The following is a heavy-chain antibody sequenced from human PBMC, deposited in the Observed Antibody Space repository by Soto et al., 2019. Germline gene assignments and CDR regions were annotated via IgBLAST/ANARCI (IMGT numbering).Heavy chain of an antibody. CDR1: GGSISSSSYY. V-gene: IGHV4-39*01. D-gene: IGHD3-10*01. CDR2: IYYSGST. J-gene: IGHJ6*02. Sequence: SETLSLTCTVSGGSISSSSYYWGWIRQPPGKGLEWIGSIYYSGSTYYNPSLKSRVTISVDTSKNQFSLKLSSVTAADTAVYYCARGPSSDSGIYYYYGMDVWGQGTTVTVSS. CDR3: ARGPSSDSGIYYYYGMDV.